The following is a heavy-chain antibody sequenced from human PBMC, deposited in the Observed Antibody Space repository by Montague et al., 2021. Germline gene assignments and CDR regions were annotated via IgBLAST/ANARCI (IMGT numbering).Heavy chain of an antibody. CDR1: GGSLSSSNW. V-gene: IGHV4-4*02. CDR3: ARDRWFGELSI. J-gene: IGHJ4*02. CDR2: IYHSGNT. D-gene: IGHD3-10*01. Sequence: SETLSLTCAVSGGSLSSSNWWSWVRQPPGKGLGWIGEIYHSGNTNYNPSLKSRVTISVDRSKNQFSLKLRSVTAADTAVYYCARDRWFGELSIWGQGTLVPVSS.